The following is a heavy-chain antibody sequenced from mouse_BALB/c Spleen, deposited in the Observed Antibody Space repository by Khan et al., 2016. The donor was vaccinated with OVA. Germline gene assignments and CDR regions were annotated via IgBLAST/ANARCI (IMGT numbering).Heavy chain of an antibody. CDR1: GYSFTTYW. CDR3: GRGGHYGAWFAY. V-gene: IGHV1-7*01. D-gene: IGHD2-1*01. J-gene: IGHJ3*01. Sequence: QVQLQQSGAELAKPGASVKISCKASGYSFTTYWMHWVKQRPGQGLEWIGYINPSTGYTDYNQKFKDKATLTADKSSSTAYMELSSLTSDDSAVYYCGRGGHYGAWFAYGGQGTLVTVSA. CDR2: INPSTGYT.